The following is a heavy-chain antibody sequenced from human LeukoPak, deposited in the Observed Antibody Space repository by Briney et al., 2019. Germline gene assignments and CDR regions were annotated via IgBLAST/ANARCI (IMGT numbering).Heavy chain of an antibody. D-gene: IGHD3-9*01. CDR1: GTSFSGYS. CDR2: ITDSGGT. CDR3: ARIESYHILYRPY. Sequence: PSETLSLTCAVYGTSFSGYSWSWIRQSPGKGLEWIGEITDSGGTNYNPSFKSRLTISADTSKNQFSLKLASVTAADTAVYYCARIESYHILYRPYRGQGTLVTVSS. V-gene: IGHV4-34*01. J-gene: IGHJ4*02.